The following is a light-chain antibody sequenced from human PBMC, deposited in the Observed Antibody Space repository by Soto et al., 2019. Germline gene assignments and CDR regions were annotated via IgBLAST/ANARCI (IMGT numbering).Light chain of an antibody. J-gene: IGLJ1*01. CDR2: EVS. Sequence: SALTPPPSASGSPGQSVTISCTGTSSDVGAYNYVSWYQQLPGKAPKLIIYEVSKRPSGVPDRFSGSKSGNTASLTVSGLQAEDEADYYCASYAGTYSFFYVFGTGTKVTVL. CDR3: ASYAGTYSFFYV. CDR1: SSDVGAYNY. V-gene: IGLV2-8*01.